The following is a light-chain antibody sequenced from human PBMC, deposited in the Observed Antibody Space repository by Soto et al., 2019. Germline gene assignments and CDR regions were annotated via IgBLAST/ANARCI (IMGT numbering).Light chain of an antibody. V-gene: IGLV2-14*01. CDR1: SSDVGAYNY. J-gene: IGLJ2*01. CDR2: DVS. CDR3: SSYIGSGTLGV. Sequence: QSALTQPASVSGSPGQSITISCTGTSSDVGAYNYVSWYQQHPGKAPKLMIYDVSSRPSGVSNRFSGSKSGNTASLTISGLQAEDEADYYCSSYIGSGTLGVFGGGTKLTVL.